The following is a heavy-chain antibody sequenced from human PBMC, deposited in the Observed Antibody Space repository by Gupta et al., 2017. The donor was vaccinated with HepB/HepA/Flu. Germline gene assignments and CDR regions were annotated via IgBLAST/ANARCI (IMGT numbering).Heavy chain of an antibody. V-gene: IGHV3-74*01. D-gene: IGHD1-1*01. CDR2: IDSDGSTT. CDR1: GFTFSEYW. CDR3: TREKSTSRRKALRLDYYYNGMDV. Sequence: EVQLVESGGGLVQPGGSLRLSCAASGFTFSEYWMHWVRQVPGKGLVWVARIDSDGSTTNYADSVKGRLTSSRDNAKNTLYLEMNSLRAEDTAGYYCTREKSTSRRKALRLDYYYNGMDVWGQGTTVTVSS. J-gene: IGHJ6*01.